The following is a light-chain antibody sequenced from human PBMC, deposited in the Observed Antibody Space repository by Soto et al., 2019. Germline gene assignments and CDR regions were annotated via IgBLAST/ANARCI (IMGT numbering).Light chain of an antibody. CDR1: SSDVGAYNY. CDR3: YSYTSSSTYV. V-gene: IGLV2-14*01. CDR2: DVS. Sequence: QSALTQPASVSGSPGQSITISCTGTSSDVGAYNYVSWYQQHPAKVPKLMIYDVSNRPSGVSDRFSGSKSGNTASLTISGLQAEGEADYYCYSYTSSSTYVLGTGTKVTVL. J-gene: IGLJ1*01.